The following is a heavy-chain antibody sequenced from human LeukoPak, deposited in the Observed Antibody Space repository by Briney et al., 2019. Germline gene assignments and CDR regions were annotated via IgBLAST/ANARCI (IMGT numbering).Heavy chain of an antibody. D-gene: IGHD5-18*01. J-gene: IGHJ5*02. CDR1: GFTFSSYW. CDR2: IKQDRSEK. Sequence: GGSLRLSCAASGFTFSSYWMSWVRQAPGKGLEWVAKIKQDRSEKYYVDSVKGRFTISRDNAKNSLYLQMNSLRAEDTAVYYCARGRYSYGNNWFDPWGQGTLVTVSS. CDR3: ARGRYSYGNNWFDP. V-gene: IGHV3-7*03.